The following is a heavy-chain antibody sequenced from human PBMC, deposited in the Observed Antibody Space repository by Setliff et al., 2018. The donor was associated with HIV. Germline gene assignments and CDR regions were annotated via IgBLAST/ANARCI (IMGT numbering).Heavy chain of an antibody. Sequence: ASVKVSCKASGYTFSSYLMHWVRQAPGQGLEWMGTINPSGGGTTYAKKFQGRVNMTRDTSTTTFYMELISLKSEDTAMYYCARDSNEGSDWSNGGWFDPWGPGTLVTVSS. D-gene: IGHD3-9*01. CDR1: GYTFSSYL. CDR3: ARDSNEGSDWSNGGWFDP. J-gene: IGHJ5*02. V-gene: IGHV1-46*01. CDR2: INPSGGGT.